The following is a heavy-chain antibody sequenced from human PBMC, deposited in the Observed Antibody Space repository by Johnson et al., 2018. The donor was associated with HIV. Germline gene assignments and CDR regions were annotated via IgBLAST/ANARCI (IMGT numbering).Heavy chain of an antibody. CDR1: GFTFSSYW. CDR2: IKQDGSEK. V-gene: IGHV3-7*05. J-gene: IGHJ3*02. D-gene: IGHD1-26*01. CDR3: AKDSIEWELRAFDI. Sequence: EVQLVESGGGLVQPGGSLRLSCAASGFTFSSYWMSWVRQAPGKGLEWVANIKQDGSEKYYVDSVKGRFTISRDNAKNSLYLQMNSLRAEDTAVYYCAKDSIEWELRAFDIWGQGTMVTVSS.